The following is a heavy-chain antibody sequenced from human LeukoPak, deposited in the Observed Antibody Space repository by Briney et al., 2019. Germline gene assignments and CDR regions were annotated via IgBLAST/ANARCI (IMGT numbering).Heavy chain of an antibody. D-gene: IGHD6-19*01. CDR3: ASAVYSSGWNY. CDR2: ISNDGSNK. CDR1: GFIFSSYA. J-gene: IGHJ4*02. Sequence: PGGSLRLSCAASGFIFSSYAMHWVRQAPGKGLEWVAVISNDGSNKYHADSVKGRFTISRDNSENTLYLEMNSLRPEDTAVYYCASAVYSSGWNYWGQGTLVTVSS. V-gene: IGHV3-30-3*01.